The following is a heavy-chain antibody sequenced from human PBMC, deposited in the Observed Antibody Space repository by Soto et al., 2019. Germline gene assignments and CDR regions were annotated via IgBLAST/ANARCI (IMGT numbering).Heavy chain of an antibody. V-gene: IGHV4-39*01. D-gene: IGHD3-3*01. Sequence: SETLSLTCPVSGGSIRSSSYYWGWIRQPPGKGLEWIGSLYYSGSTYYNPSLKSRVTISVDTSKNQFSLKLSSVTAADTAVYYCARLGITIFDYYYGMDVWGQGTTVTVSS. CDR3: ARLGITIFDYYYGMDV. CDR1: GGSIRSSSYY. J-gene: IGHJ6*02. CDR2: LYYSGST.